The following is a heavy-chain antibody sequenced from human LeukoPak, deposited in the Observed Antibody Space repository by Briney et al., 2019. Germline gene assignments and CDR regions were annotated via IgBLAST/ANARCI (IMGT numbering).Heavy chain of an antibody. CDR3: ARDSEGCFDY. CDR1: GFTFRTFD. V-gene: IGHV3-23*01. J-gene: IGHJ4*02. CDR2: LACLDASCTE. Sequence: PGGSLRLSCAASGFTFRTFDMSWVRQTPGKGLEWVSTLACLDASCTEYYADSVKGRFSISRDSSKSTLSLQMNSLRVEDTAIYYCARDSEGCFDYCGEGTLITVSS. D-gene: IGHD3-10*01.